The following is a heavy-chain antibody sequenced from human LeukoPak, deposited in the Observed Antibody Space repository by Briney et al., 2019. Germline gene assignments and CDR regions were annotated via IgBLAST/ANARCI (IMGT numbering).Heavy chain of an antibody. J-gene: IGHJ4*02. Sequence: SETLSLTCAVYGGSFSGYYWSWIRQPPGKGLEWIGEINHSGSTNYNPSLKSRVTISVDTPKNQFSLKLSSVTAADTAVYYCAKGQDYYDSSGYPALDYWGQGTLVTVSS. CDR3: AKGQDYYDSSGYPALDY. D-gene: IGHD3-22*01. CDR2: INHSGST. V-gene: IGHV4-34*01. CDR1: GGSFSGYY.